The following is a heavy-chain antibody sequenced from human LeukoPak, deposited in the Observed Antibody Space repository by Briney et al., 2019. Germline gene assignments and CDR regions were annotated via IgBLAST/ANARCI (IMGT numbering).Heavy chain of an antibody. J-gene: IGHJ4*02. V-gene: IGHV1-46*01. CDR3: ARDGPDIVVVPAAPRRYFDY. CDR1: GGTFTSYY. Sequence: ASVKVSCKASGGTFTSYYMHWVRQAPGQGLEWMGIINPSGGNTSYAQKFQGRVTMTRDTSTSTVYMELSSLRSEDTAVYYCARDGPDIVVVPAAPRRYFDYWGQGTLVTVSS. D-gene: IGHD2-2*01. CDR2: INPSGGNT.